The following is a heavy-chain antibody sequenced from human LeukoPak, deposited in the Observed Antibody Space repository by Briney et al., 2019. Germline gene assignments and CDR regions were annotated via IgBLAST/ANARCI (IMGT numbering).Heavy chain of an antibody. Sequence: SETLSLTCAVYGGSFSGYYWSWIRQPPGKGLEWIGEINHSGSTNYNPSLKSRVTISVDTSKNQFSLKLSSVTAADTAVYYCARGPTTPGYYYYYMDVWGKGTTVTVSS. D-gene: IGHD1-14*01. V-gene: IGHV4-34*01. CDR2: INHSGST. CDR1: GGSFSGYY. J-gene: IGHJ6*03. CDR3: ARGPTTPGYYYYYMDV.